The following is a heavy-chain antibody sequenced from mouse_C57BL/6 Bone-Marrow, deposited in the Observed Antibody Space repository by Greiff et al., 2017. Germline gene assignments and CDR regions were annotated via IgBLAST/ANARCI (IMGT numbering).Heavy chain of an antibody. D-gene: IGHD2-1*01. J-gene: IGHJ2*01. CDR2: IYPGSGST. V-gene: IGHV1-55*01. CDR1: GYTFTSYW. Sequence: VQLQQPGAELVKPGASVKMSCKASGYTFTSYWITWVKQRPGQGLEWNGDIYPGSGSTNYNEKFKSKATLTVDTSSSTAYMQLSSLTSEDSAVYYGARWDGNYVGDYWGQDTTLTVSS. CDR3: ARWDGNYVGDY.